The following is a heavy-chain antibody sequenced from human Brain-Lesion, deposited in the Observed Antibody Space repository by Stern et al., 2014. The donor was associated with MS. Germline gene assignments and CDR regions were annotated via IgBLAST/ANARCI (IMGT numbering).Heavy chain of an antibody. CDR3: ARGKVASAPLDV. CDR1: GFTFISYG. V-gene: IGHV3-33*02. CDR2: IWYVGSKK. Sequence: QVQLVQSGGGVVQPGKSLRLSCAASGFTFISYGIDWVRQAPAKGLHWVSLIWYVGSKKFYANSLQGGIAISRDNSTNTAFIHTNSLRVGDTAVYFCARGKVASAPLDVWGQGTTVTVS. J-gene: IGHJ6*02.